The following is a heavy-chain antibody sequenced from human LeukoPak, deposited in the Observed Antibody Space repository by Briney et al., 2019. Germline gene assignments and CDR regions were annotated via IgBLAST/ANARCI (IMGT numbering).Heavy chain of an antibody. CDR1: GYTFTDNY. CDR2: INPNSGGT. J-gene: IGHJ4*02. V-gene: IGHV1-2*02. D-gene: IGHD2-2*01. Sequence: GASVKVSCRASGYTFTDNYMHWVRQAPGPGLEWMGWINPNSGGTDYPQKFQGRVTKIRDTSISTAYMELSRLTSDDTAVYYCARGRYCSETSCSDFDSWGQGTLVTVSS. CDR3: ARGRYCSETSCSDFDS.